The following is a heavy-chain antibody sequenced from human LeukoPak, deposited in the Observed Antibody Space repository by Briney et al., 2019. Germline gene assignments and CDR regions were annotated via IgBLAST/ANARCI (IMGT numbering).Heavy chain of an antibody. CDR2: IYSGGST. V-gene: IGHV3-53*01. CDR1: GFTVSSNY. Sequence: GGSLRLSCAASGFTVSSNYMSWVRQAPGKGLEWVSVIYSGGSTSYADSVKGRFPISRDSSKNTLYLQMNSLRAEDTAVYFCARVLFRFFAYDSWGQGILVTVSS. CDR3: ARVLFRFFAYDS. J-gene: IGHJ5*01.